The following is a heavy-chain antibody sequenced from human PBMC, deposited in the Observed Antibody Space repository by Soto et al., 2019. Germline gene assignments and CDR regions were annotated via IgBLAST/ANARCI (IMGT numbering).Heavy chain of an antibody. J-gene: IGHJ5*01. CDR3: ARGRYCLTGRCFPNWFDS. CDR1: GDSISTVDYF. CDR2: IYKSTTT. V-gene: IGHV4-30-4*01. D-gene: IGHD2-15*01. Sequence: QVHLLESGPGLVKPSQTLSLTCSVSGDSISTVDYFWAWIRQPPGQALEYIGYIYKSTTTYYNPSVDGRVAISLDTSKSQFSLTVTSVTAADTAVYFCARGRYCLTGRCFPNWFDSWGQGTLVTVSS.